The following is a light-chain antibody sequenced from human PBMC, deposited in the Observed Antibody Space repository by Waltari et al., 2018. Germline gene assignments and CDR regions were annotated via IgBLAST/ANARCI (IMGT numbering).Light chain of an antibody. Sequence: DVVMTQSPLSLPVSLGQPASISCRSSQSLVHTDGHTYLNWFQQRPGQSPRRLIYKVSNRDSGVPDRFSGSGSGTAFTLKISRVEAEDVGIYYCIQATHWPLTFGQGTKVEIK. J-gene: IGKJ1*01. CDR1: QSLVHTDGHTY. CDR2: KVS. V-gene: IGKV2-30*02. CDR3: IQATHWPLT.